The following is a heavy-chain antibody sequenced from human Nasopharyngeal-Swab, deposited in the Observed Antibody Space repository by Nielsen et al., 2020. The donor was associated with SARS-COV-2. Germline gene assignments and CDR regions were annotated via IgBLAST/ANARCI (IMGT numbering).Heavy chain of an antibody. V-gene: IGHV1-46*01. CDR2: INPSGGSA. Sequence: ASVKVSCKASGYTFTSYYMHWVRQAPGQGLEWMGIINPSGGSASYAQKFQGRVTMTRDTSTSTVYMELSSLRSEDTAVYYCARDQWLVHYFDYWGQGTLVTVSS. CDR1: GYTFTSYY. CDR3: ARDQWLVHYFDY. D-gene: IGHD6-19*01. J-gene: IGHJ4*02.